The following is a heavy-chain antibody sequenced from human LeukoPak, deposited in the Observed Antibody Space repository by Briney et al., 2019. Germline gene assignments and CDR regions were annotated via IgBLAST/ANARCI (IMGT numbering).Heavy chain of an antibody. V-gene: IGHV3-7*01. J-gene: IGHJ4*02. Sequence: GGSLRLSCAASGFTFSRYWMTWVRQAPGKGLEWVANVNEGGSDKYYVGSVKGRFTISRDNAKNSLYLQMNSLRVEDTAVYYCARDVGRGFDYWGQGTLATVSS. CDR3: ARDVGRGFDY. D-gene: IGHD3-10*01. CDR2: VNEGGSDK. CDR1: GFTFSRYW.